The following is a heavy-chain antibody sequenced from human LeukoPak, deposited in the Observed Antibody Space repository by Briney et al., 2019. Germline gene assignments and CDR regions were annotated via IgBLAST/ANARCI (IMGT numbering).Heavy chain of an antibody. D-gene: IGHD2-15*01. V-gene: IGHV1-18*01. CDR1: GYTFTSYG. CDR2: ISAYNGNT. CDR3: ATPYCSGGSCYSHYAFDI. Sequence: GASAKVSCKASGYTFTSYGISWVRQAPGQGLEWMGWISAYNGNTNYAQKLQGRVTMTTDTSTSTAYMELRSLRSDDTAVYYCATPYCSGGSCYSHYAFDIWGQGTMVTVSS. J-gene: IGHJ3*02.